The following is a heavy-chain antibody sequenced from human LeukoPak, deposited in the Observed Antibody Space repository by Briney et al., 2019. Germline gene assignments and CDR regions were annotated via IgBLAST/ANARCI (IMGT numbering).Heavy chain of an antibody. D-gene: IGHD1-26*01. V-gene: IGHV3-66*01. CDR1: GFPVSTNY. CDR2: IYSVDNP. CDR3: ARGLSGSYPN. J-gene: IGHJ4*02. Sequence: GSLRLSCAASGFPVSTNYMSWVRQAPGKGPEWVSLIYSVDNPYYADSAKGRFTISRDNSKNALYLQMNSLTPEDTAVYYCARGLSGSYPNWGQGTLVTVSS.